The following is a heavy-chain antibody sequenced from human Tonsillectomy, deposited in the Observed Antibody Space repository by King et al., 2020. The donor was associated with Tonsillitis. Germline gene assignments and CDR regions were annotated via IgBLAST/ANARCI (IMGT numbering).Heavy chain of an antibody. CDR2: INPSDVST. J-gene: IGHJ5*02. D-gene: IGHD6-6*01. CDR1: GYTFTSYY. CDR3: ARAGLPHSSVAARLRWFDH. Sequence: QLVQSGAEVKKPGASVKVSCKASGYTFTSYYMYWVRQAPGQGLEWMGIINPSDVSTTYAQKFQGRVTMTRDTTTNTVYMELSSLSSEDSAVYYCARAGLPHSSVAARLRWFDHWGQGTLVTVSS. V-gene: IGHV1-46*01.